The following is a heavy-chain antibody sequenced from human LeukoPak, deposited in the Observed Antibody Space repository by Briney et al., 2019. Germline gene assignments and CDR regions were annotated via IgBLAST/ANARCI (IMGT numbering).Heavy chain of an antibody. CDR1: GFTFSTYS. Sequence: GGSLRLSCAASGFTFSTYSMNWVRQAPGKGLEWVSSISSGSSYIYYADSVKGRFTISRDNTKNSLYLQMNSLRAEDTAVYYCARDIVRYGMDVWGQGTTVTVSS. CDR2: ISSGSSYI. CDR3: ARDIVRYGMDV. J-gene: IGHJ6*02. D-gene: IGHD2/OR15-2a*01. V-gene: IGHV3-21*01.